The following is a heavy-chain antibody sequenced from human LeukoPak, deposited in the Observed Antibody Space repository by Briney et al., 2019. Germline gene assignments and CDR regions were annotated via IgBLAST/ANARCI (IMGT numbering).Heavy chain of an antibody. D-gene: IGHD3-10*01. CDR3: ASDSSYYYGSSIDY. V-gene: IGHV4-34*01. J-gene: IGHJ4*02. CDR2: INHSGST. CDR1: GESFSDYY. Sequence: SETLSLTCAVYGESFSDYYWSWIRQPPGKGLEWIGEINHSGSTNYSPSLKSRVTISVNTSKNQFSLKLSSVTAADTAVYYCASDSSYYYGSSIDYWGQGTLVTVSS.